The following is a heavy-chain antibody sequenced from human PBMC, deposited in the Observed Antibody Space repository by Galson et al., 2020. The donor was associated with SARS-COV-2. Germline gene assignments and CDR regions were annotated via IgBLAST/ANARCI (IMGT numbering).Heavy chain of an antibody. CDR1: GGTFSSYA. CDR3: ARGGWNNAHFYSYMDV. CDR2: IIPIFGTE. V-gene: IGHV1-69*13. D-gene: IGHD1-1*01. J-gene: IGHJ6*03. Sequence: SVKVFCKASGGTFSSYAISWVRQAPGQGLEWMGGIIPIFGTEKYAQKFQGRVTITADELTSTAYMEMSSLRSEDTAVYYCARGGWNNAHFYSYMDVWGKWTTVTVSS.